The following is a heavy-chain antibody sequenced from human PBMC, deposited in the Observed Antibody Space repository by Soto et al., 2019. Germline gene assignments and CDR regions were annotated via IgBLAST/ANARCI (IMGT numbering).Heavy chain of an antibody. CDR2: MNPNSGNT. D-gene: IGHD4-17*01. Sequence: QVQLVQSGAEVKKPGASVKVSCKASGYTFTSYDINWVRQATGQGLEWMGWMNPNSGNTGYAQKFQGRVTMTRNTSISTAYMELSSLRSEDTAVYYCARARGDSLTSYYYYYGMDVWGQGTTVTVSS. CDR3: ARARGDSLTSYYYYYGMDV. CDR1: GYTFTSYD. V-gene: IGHV1-8*01. J-gene: IGHJ6*02.